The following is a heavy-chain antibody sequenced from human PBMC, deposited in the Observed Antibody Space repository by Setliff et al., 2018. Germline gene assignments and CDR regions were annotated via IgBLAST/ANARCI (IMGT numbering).Heavy chain of an antibody. D-gene: IGHD3-22*01. J-gene: IGHJ4*02. CDR3: VRGQGPRTVVAIPFDH. CDR2: ISGYNGNT. CDR1: GFMFYTFG. V-gene: IGHV1-18*01. Sequence: GASVKVSCKTSGFMFYTFGFSWVRHVPEQGFEWMGCISGYNGNTNYAQKFQDRVTVTMDTSTSTVYMELRSLRSDDTAVYYCVRGQGPRTVVAIPFDHWGQGTLVTVSS.